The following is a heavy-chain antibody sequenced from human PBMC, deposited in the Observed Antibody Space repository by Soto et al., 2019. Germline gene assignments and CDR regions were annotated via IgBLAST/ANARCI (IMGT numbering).Heavy chain of an antibody. CDR2: IIPIFGTA. D-gene: IGHD3-3*01. CDR3: AREYYGEYDFDY. CDR1: GGTFSSYA. J-gene: IGHJ4*02. Sequence: QVQLVQSGAEVKKPGSSVKVSCKASGGTFSSYAISWVRQAPGQGLEWMGGIIPIFGTANYAQKFQGRVTITADESTSTADMDLSSLRSEDTAVYYCAREYYGEYDFDYWGQGTLVTVSS. V-gene: IGHV1-69*01.